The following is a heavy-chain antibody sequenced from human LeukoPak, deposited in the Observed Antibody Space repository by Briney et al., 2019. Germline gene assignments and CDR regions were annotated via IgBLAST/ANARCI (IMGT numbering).Heavy chain of an antibody. CDR1: GFTFSSYS. Sequence: PGGSLRLSCAASGFTFSSYSMNWVRQAPGKGLEWVSSISSSSSYIYYADSVKGRFTISRDNAKNSLYLQMNSLRAEDTAVYYCARDGALYSYGYCPDYWGQGTLVTVSS. J-gene: IGHJ4*02. D-gene: IGHD5-18*01. CDR3: ARDGALYSYGYCPDY. CDR2: ISSSSSYI. V-gene: IGHV3-21*01.